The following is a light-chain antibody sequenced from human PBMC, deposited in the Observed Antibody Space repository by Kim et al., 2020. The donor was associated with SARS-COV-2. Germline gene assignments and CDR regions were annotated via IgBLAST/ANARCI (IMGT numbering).Light chain of an antibody. J-gene: IGLJ2*01. Sequence: ALGQPVRITCQGDSLRSYYAPWSQPKPGQAPIVVIYGKNNRPSGIPSRFSGSSSGNTASLTIPGTQAGDEADYYCNSRDSNDNVVFGGGTQLTVL. CDR2: GKN. V-gene: IGLV3-19*01. CDR1: SLRSYY. CDR3: NSRDSNDNVV.